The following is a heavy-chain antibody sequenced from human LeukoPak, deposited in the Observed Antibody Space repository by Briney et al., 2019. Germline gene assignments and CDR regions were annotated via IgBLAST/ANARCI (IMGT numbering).Heavy chain of an antibody. CDR1: GDSINSYY. CDR2: IYFSGST. Sequence: PSETLSLTCTVSGDSINSYYWSWIRLPPGKGLEWMGYIYFSGSTNYSPSLKSRLTISVDTSKNQFSLSLTSVTAADTAIYYCARLAILTSSYYYFDYWGQGTLVTVSS. CDR3: ARLAILTSSYYYFDY. J-gene: IGHJ4*02. D-gene: IGHD3-9*01. V-gene: IGHV4-59*01.